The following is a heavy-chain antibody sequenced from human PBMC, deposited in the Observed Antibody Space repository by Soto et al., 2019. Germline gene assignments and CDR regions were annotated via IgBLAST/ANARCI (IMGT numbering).Heavy chain of an antibody. V-gene: IGHV1-69*01. Sequence: QVQLVQSGAEVKKSGSSVEVSCKASGGTFSSYAISWVRQAPGQGLEWMGGIIPIVGTANYAHKFQGRVPATANESPTTAYMELSSLSSEDTAVYFSARARDRKFDYWGQGTLATVSS. J-gene: IGHJ4*01. D-gene: IGHD3-22*01. CDR1: GGTFSSYA. CDR3: ARARDRKFDY. CDR2: IIPIVGTA.